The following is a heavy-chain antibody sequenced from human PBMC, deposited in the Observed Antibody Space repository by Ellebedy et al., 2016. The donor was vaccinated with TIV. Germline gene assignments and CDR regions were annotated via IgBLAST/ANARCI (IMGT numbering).Heavy chain of an antibody. J-gene: IGHJ4*02. CDR3: ARVHPGSGSPLDS. CDR1: GGPVSGYY. Sequence: MPSETLSLTCTVSGGPVSGYYLSWIRQPPGQALEGIGYVYYTGNTNYNPSLKGRVTFSVDTPKNQFSLRLTPVTAADTALYFCARVHPGSGSPLDSWGQGILVTVS. V-gene: IGHV4-59*02. D-gene: IGHD3-10*01. CDR2: VYYTGNT.